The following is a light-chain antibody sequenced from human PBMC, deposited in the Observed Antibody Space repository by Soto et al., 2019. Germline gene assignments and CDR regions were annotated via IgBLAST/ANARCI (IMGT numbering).Light chain of an antibody. CDR3: QLYGSYSPWT. J-gene: IGKJ1*01. CDR2: KAP. V-gene: IGKV1-5*03. CDR1: QSIGSW. Sequence: DIQMTQSPSTLSASVGDRVTITCRASQSIGSWLAWYQQKPGKAPKLLIYKAPSLESGVPSRFSGSGSGTEFALTLSCLQPDDFAGCYCQLYGSYSPWTVRQGTKVELK.